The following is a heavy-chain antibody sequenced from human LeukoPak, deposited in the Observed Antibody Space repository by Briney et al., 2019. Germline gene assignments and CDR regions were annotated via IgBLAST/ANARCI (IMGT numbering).Heavy chain of an antibody. D-gene: IGHD3-10*01. V-gene: IGHV4-4*07. Sequence: SETLSLTCTVSGASITHNYWSWIRQPAGKGLEWIGRIYSSGTITYNPSLQSRVTMSVDTSKNEFSLKMSSVTAAVTAVYYCTRDSGTTGEVKFDPWGQGTLVAVSS. CDR1: GASITHNY. CDR3: TRDSGTTGEVKFDP. J-gene: IGHJ5*02. CDR2: IYSSGTI.